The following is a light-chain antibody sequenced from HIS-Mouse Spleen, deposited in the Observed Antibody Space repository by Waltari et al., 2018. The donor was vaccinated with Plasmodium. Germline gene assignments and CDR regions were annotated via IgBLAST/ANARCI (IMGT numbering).Light chain of an antibody. CDR3: SSYAGSNNLV. J-gene: IGLJ2*01. CDR1: RSDVGGYNY. Sequence: QSALTQPPSASGSPGQSVTISCTGTRSDVGGYNYVSWYQQHPGKAPKLMIYEDSKRPAGVPDRFSGSKSGNTASLTVSGLQAEDEADYYCSSYAGSNNLVFGGGTKLTVL. V-gene: IGLV2-8*01. CDR2: EDS.